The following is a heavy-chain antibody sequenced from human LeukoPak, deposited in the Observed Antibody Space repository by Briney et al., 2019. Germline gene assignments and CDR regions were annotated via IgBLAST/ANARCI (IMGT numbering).Heavy chain of an antibody. CDR3: AKGSYYDSSGSFYFDY. CDR2: ISGSGDNT. V-gene: IGHV3-23*01. Sequence: PGGSLRLSCAASGFTFSSYAMSWVRQAPGKGREWVSGISGSGDNTYYADSVKGRFTISRDNSKNTLYVQVNSLATEDTDAYYCAKGSYYDSSGSFYFDYWGQGTLVTVSS. J-gene: IGHJ4*02. D-gene: IGHD3-22*01. CDR1: GFTFSSYA.